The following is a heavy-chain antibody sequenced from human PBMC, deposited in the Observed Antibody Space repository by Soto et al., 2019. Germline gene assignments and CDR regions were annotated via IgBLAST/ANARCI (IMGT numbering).Heavy chain of an antibody. CDR3: VHNHYYDSRIFDY. CDR2: IYYSGST. J-gene: IGHJ4*02. CDR1: GGSISSGDYY. V-gene: IGHV4-30-4*01. D-gene: IGHD3-22*01. Sequence: QVQLQESGPGLVKPSQTLSLTCTVSGGSISSGDYYWSWIRQPPGKGLEWIGYIYYSGSTYYNPSRKSRFTISVDTSKNQFSLKLSSVTAADTAVYYCVHNHYYDSRIFDYWGQGTLVTVSS.